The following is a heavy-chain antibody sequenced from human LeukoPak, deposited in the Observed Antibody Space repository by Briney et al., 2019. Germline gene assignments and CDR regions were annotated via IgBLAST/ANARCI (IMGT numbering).Heavy chain of an antibody. Sequence: GGPLKTSWKGSGSRFTSYWIGWVRQLPGKGLGGVGIIYPGDSDTRYSPSFQGQVTISAAKSISTAYLQWSSLKASDTAMYYCARGALGYCSSTSCYNFDYWGQGTLVTVSS. CDR2: IYPGDSDT. J-gene: IGHJ4*02. CDR1: GSRFTSYW. CDR3: ARGALGYCSSTSCYNFDY. V-gene: IGHV5-51*01. D-gene: IGHD2-2*01.